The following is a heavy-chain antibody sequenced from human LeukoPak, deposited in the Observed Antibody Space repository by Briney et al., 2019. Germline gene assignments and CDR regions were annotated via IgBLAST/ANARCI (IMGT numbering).Heavy chain of an antibody. CDR2: IGGSSGYT. Sequence: GGSLRLSCAASGFTFSDYYMSWIRQGPGEGLEWVSYIGGSSGYTDYAGSVKGRFTISRDNAKNSLYLEMTSLRPEDTAVYYCARSRGATHWGQGTLVTVSS. V-gene: IGHV3-11*03. J-gene: IGHJ4*02. D-gene: IGHD3-16*01. CDR3: ARSRGATH. CDR1: GFTFSDYY.